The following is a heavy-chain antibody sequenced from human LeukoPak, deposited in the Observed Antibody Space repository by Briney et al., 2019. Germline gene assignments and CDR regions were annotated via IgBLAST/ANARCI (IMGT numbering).Heavy chain of an antibody. CDR2: IYYSGST. D-gene: IGHD6-19*01. CDR3: ARHTKNSSGWYYFDC. CDR1: GGSINSYY. V-gene: IGHV4-59*08. J-gene: IGHJ4*02. Sequence: PSETLSLTCTVSGGSINSYYWSWIRQPPGKGLEWIGYIYYSGSTNYNPSLKSRVTISVDTSKNQFSLKLSSVTAADTAVYYCARHTKNSSGWYYFDCWGQGTPVNVSS.